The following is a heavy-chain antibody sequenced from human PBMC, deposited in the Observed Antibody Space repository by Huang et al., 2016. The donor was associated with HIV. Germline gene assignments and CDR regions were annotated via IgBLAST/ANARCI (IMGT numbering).Heavy chain of an antibody. CDR2: IFSSGST. V-gene: IGHV4-4*07. Sequence: QVQLQESGPGLVKPSETLSLTCTVPGGSISTNYWSWIRQPAGKGLEWSGRIFSSGSTNYNPSRESRVTMSIDTSKNQFSLKLSSVTAADTAVYYCARIAYRGGYNLAFDIWGQGTMVTVSS. CDR1: GGSISTNY. J-gene: IGHJ3*02. D-gene: IGHD5-12*01. CDR3: ARIAYRGGYNLAFDI.